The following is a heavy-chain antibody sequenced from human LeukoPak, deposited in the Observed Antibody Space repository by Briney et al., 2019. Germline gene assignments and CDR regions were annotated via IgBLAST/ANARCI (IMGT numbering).Heavy chain of an antibody. D-gene: IGHD4-17*01. J-gene: IGHJ1*01. CDR3: ARGPKVTRGFQH. V-gene: IGHV1-2*02. CDR2: INPNSGGT. CDR1: GYTFTGYY. Sequence: ASVKVSCKASGYTFTGYYMHWVRQAPGQGLEWMGWINPNSGGTNYAQKYQGRVTMTRDTSISTAYMELSRLRSDDTAVYYCARGPKVTRGFQHWGQGTLVTVSS.